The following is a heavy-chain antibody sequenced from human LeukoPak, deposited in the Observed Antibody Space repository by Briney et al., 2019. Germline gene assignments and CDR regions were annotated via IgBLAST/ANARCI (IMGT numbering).Heavy chain of an antibody. V-gene: IGHV3-9*01. CDR3: ARSSQLGHSRLYYYYGMDV. J-gene: IGHJ6*02. CDR1: GFTFYGYG. CDR2: ISWNIGSI. Sequence: AGGSLRLSCAASGFTFYGYGRQWVPHAQGKGWEGVSGISWNIGSIVYADSGKGRFTIYRDNSKSTLYLQMNSLRAEDTAVYYCARSSQLGHSRLYYYYGMDVWGQGTTVTVSS. D-gene: IGHD6-6*01.